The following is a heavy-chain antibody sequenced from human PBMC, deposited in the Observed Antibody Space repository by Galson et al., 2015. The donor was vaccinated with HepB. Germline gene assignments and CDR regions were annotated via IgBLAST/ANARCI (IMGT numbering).Heavy chain of an antibody. Sequence: SVKVSCKAPGYSFTNYAIHWVRQAPGQRLEWMGWINAGNGNTNYSQKLQDRVTITRDTSASTAYMELSSLRFEDTAMYYCAKALYAFDVWGKGTMVTVSS. J-gene: IGHJ3*01. CDR1: GYSFTNYA. V-gene: IGHV1-3*01. CDR3: AKALYAFDV. CDR2: INAGNGNT.